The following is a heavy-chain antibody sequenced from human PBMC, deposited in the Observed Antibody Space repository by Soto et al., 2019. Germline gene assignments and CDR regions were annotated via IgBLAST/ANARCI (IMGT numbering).Heavy chain of an antibody. CDR2: IYYSGST. Sequence: SESLSLTFTACGGSISISYLSLIWQPPGKGLEWIGYIYYSGSTNYNPSLKSRVTISVDTSKNQFSLKLSSVTAADTAVYFCARSRDGYNLGRIDYWGKGTLVTVSS. CDR3: ARSRDGYNLGRIDY. D-gene: IGHD5-12*01. CDR1: GGSISISY. V-gene: IGHV4-59*01. J-gene: IGHJ4*02.